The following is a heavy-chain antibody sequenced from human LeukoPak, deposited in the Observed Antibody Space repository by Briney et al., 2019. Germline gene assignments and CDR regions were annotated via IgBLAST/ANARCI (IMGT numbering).Heavy chain of an antibody. J-gene: IGHJ4*02. V-gene: IGHV3-53*01. CDR1: GFTVSSNY. D-gene: IGHD5-18*01. Sequence: PGGSLRLSCAASGFTVSSNYMSWVRQAPGKGLEWVSVIYSGGSTYYADSVKGRFTISRDNSKNTLYLQMNSLRAEDTAVYYCARDPLYSYGSFDYWGQGTLVTVSS. CDR2: IYSGGST. CDR3: ARDPLYSYGSFDY.